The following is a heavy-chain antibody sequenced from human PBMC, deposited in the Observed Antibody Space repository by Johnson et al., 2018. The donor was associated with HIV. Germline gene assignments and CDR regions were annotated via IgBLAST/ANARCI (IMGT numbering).Heavy chain of an antibody. CDR3: ARGPILEWLSGDGFDM. J-gene: IGHJ3*02. Sequence: VQLVESGGGVVQPGRSLRLSCAASGFTFSSYGMHWVRQAPGKGLEWVAVISYDGSNKYYADSVKGRFTIYRDNSKNTLYLQMNSLRAEDTAVYYCARGPILEWLSGDGFDMWGQGTMVTVYS. D-gene: IGHD3-3*01. V-gene: IGHV3-30*03. CDR1: GFTFSSYG. CDR2: ISYDGSNK.